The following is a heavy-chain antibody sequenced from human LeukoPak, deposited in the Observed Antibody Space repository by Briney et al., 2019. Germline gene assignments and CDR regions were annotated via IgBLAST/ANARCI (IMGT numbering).Heavy chain of an antibody. J-gene: IGHJ4*02. CDR2: IYYSGST. CDR1: GGSISSYY. CDR3: ASGREITATLPY. V-gene: IGHV4-59*06. D-gene: IGHD1-20*01. Sequence: PSETLSLTCTVSGGSISSYYWSWIRQHPGKGLEWIGYIYYSGSTYYNPSLKSRVTISVDTSKNQFSLNLNSVTAADTAVYYCASGREITATLPYWGQGTLITVSS.